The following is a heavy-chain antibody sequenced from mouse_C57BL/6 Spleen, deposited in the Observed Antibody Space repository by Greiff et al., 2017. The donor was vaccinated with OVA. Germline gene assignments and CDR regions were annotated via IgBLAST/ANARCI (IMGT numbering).Heavy chain of an antibody. Sequence: VQLQESGPGLVAPSQSLSITCTVSGFSLTSYGVHWVRQPPGKGLEWLVVIWSDGSTTYNSALKSRLSISKDNSKSQVFLKMNSLQTDDTAMYYCARQKLGEGYYDAMDYWGQGTSVTVSS. CDR3: ARQKLGEGYYDAMDY. D-gene: IGHD4-1*01. J-gene: IGHJ4*01. CDR2: IWSDGST. CDR1: GFSLTSYG. V-gene: IGHV2-6-1*01.